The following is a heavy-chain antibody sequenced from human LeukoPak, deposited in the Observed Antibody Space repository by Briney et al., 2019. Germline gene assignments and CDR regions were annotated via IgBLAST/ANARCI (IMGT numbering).Heavy chain of an antibody. J-gene: IGHJ5*02. D-gene: IGHD5-18*01. CDR1: GFTYSNYW. CDR2: INPDGTTT. V-gene: IGHV3-74*01. CDR3: AKDLSWHTADR. Sequence: PGGSLTLSCVVSGFTYSNYWVHWVRHAPGKGPVWASRINPDGTTTNYADSVERRFNISRENAKILLYLQTHRLRADDTAVYYCAKDLSWHTADRWGQGTLVTVSS.